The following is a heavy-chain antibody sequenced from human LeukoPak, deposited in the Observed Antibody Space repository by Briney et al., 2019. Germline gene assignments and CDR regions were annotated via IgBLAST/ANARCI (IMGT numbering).Heavy chain of an antibody. CDR1: GFTFNNYA. J-gene: IGHJ4*02. D-gene: IGHD2-15*01. V-gene: IGHV3-23*01. CDR3: AKALGYCSGGSCYSYYFDY. Sequence: PGGSLRLSCAASGFTFNNYAMTWVRQAPGKGLEWVAAISGSGGSTYYADSVKGRFTISRDNSRDTLYLQMNSLRAEDTAVYYCAKALGYCSGGSCYSYYFDYWGQGTLVTVSS. CDR2: ISGSGGST.